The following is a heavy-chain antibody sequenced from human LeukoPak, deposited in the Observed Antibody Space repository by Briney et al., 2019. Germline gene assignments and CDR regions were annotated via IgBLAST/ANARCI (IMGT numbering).Heavy chain of an antibody. J-gene: IGHJ4*02. CDR1: GGTFSSYA. CDR2: IIPIFGTA. D-gene: IGHD6-13*01. CDR3: ARAATKPWYSSSWYYFDY. V-gene: IGHV1-69*05. Sequence: ASVKVSCKASGGTFSSYAISWVRQAPGQGLEWMGGIIPIFGTANYAQKFQGRVTITTDESTSTAYMELSSLRSEDTAVNYCARAATKPWYSSSWYYFDYWGQGTLVTVSS.